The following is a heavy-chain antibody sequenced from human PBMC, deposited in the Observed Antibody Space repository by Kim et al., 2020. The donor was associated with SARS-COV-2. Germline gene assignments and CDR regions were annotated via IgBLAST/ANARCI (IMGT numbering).Heavy chain of an antibody. CDR1: GFTVSSNY. Sequence: GGSLRLSCAASGFTVSSNYMSWVRQAPGKGLEWVSIIYSGGSTFYTDSVKGRFTISRDNSKNTLYLQMNSLRAEDTAVYYCARDWGDDSTGYYGMAVWGQGTTVTVSS. CDR3: ARDWGDDSTGYYGMAV. CDR2: IYSGGST. J-gene: IGHJ6*02. D-gene: IGHD3-22*01. V-gene: IGHV3-53*01.